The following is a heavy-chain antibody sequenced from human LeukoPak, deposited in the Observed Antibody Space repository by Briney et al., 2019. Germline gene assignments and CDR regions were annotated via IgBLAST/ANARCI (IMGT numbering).Heavy chain of an antibody. J-gene: IGHJ6*02. CDR1: GYSFTSYW. CDR3: ARRGLRYFDWFSLEYGMDV. D-gene: IGHD3-9*01. V-gene: IGHV5-51*01. Sequence: GESPKISCKGSGYSFTSYWIGWVRQMPGKGLEWMGIIDPGDSDTRYSPSFQGQVTISADKSISTAYRQWSSLKASDTAMYSCARRGLRYFDWFSLEYGMDVWGQGTTVTVSS. CDR2: IDPGDSDT.